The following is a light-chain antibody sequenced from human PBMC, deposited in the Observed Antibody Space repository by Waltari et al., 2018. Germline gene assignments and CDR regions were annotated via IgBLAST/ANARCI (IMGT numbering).Light chain of an antibody. J-gene: IGLJ1*01. Sequence: QSALTQPASVSGSPGQSLTISCTGTCRDVGSSNLVSWYQQPPGKAPKLMIYEVSKRPSGVSNRFSGSKSGNTASLTISGLQAEDEADYYCCSYAGARVFGTGTKVTVL. CDR3: CSYAGARV. CDR1: CRDVGSSNL. V-gene: IGLV2-23*02. CDR2: EVS.